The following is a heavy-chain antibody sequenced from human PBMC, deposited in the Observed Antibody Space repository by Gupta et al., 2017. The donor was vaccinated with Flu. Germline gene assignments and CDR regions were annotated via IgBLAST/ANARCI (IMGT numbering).Heavy chain of an antibody. V-gene: IGHV3-15*01. J-gene: IGHJ4*02. Sequence: EVQLVESGGGLVKSGGSLRLSCAASGFTVNNAWMSWFRQAPGKGLELIGRIKGETDGGATDYTAPVRGRFTISRDDSKNMLYLQMNSLKTEDTAMYYCTTEVHGYRFFDYWGQGTLVIVSS. CDR2: IKGETDGGAT. CDR1: GFTVNNAW. D-gene: IGHD5-12*01. CDR3: TTEVHGYRFFDY.